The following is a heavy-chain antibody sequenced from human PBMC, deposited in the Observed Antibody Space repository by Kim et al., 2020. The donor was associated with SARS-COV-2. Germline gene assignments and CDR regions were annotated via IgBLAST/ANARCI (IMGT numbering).Heavy chain of an antibody. Sequence: SETLSLTCTVSGGSISSSSYYWGWIRQPPGKGLEWIGSIYYSGSTYYNPSLKSRVTISEDTSKNQFSLKLSSVTAADTAVYYCARRTYCSSTSCPPGWFDPWGQGTLVTVSS. CDR3: ARRTYCSSTSCPPGWFDP. CDR1: GGSISSSSYY. J-gene: IGHJ5*02. V-gene: IGHV4-39*01. D-gene: IGHD2-2*01. CDR2: IYYSGST.